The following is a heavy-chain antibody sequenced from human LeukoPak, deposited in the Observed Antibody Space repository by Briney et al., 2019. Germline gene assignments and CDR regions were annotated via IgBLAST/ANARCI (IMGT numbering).Heavy chain of an antibody. CDR1: GFTFSSYS. J-gene: IGHJ6*02. CDR3: ARVPPDYYDSSGYLYYYYYYGMDV. CDR2: ISSSSSYI. Sequence: GGSLRLSCAASGFTFSSYSMNWVRQAPGKGLEWVSPISSSSSYIYYADSVKGRFTISRDNAKNSLYLQMNSLRAEDTAVYYCARVPPDYYDSSGYLYYYYYYGMDVWGQGPRSPSP. V-gene: IGHV3-21*01. D-gene: IGHD3-22*01.